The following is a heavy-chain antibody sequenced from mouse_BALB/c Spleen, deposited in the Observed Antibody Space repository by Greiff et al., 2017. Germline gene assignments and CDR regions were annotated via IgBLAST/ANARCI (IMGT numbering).Heavy chain of an antibody. J-gene: IGHJ3*01. CDR1: GYTFTSYT. V-gene: IGHV1-4*01. D-gene: IGHD1-2*01. CDR3: ARSTTASQFAY. CDR2: INPSSGYT. Sequence: QVQLQQSGAELARPGASVKMSCKASGYTFTSYTMHWVKQRPGQGLEWIGYINPSSGYTNYNQKFKDKATLTADKSSSTAYMQLSSLTSEDSAVYYCARSTTASQFAYWGQGTLVTVSA.